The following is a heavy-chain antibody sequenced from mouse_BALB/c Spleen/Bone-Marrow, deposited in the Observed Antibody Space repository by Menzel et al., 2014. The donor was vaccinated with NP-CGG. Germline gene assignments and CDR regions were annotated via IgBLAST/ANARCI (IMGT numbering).Heavy chain of an antibody. CDR2: IDTSDSYT. D-gene: IGHD2-4*01. J-gene: IGHJ4*01. Sequence: VQLQQSGAELVMPGASVKMSCKASGYTFTDYWVHWVKQRPGQGLEWIGAIDTSDSYTSYNQKFKGKATLTVDESSSTAYMQLSSLTSEDSAVYYCARKYDYYYAMDYWGQGTSVTVSS. V-gene: IGHV1-69*01. CDR3: ARKYDYYYAMDY. CDR1: GYTFTDYW.